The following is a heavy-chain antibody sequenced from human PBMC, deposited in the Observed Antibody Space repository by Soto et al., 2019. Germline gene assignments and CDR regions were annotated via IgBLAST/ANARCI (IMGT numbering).Heavy chain of an antibody. J-gene: IGHJ6*02. V-gene: IGHV4-30-4*01. CDR1: GGSSSSGDYC. CDR2: IYYSGST. Sequence: PLETLSLTCTVSGGSSSSGDYCWSWIRQPPGKGLEWIGYIYYSGSTYYNPSLKSRVTISVDTSKNQFSLKLSSVTAADTAVYYCARVRRGYSYGPYYYYGMDVWGQGTTVTVSS. CDR3: ARVRRGYSYGPYYYYGMDV. D-gene: IGHD5-18*01.